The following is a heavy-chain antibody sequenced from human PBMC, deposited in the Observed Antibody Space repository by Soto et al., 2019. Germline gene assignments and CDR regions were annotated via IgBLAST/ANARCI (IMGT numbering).Heavy chain of an antibody. CDR2: INCNSGGT. J-gene: IGHJ3*02. D-gene: IGHD3-22*01. CDR3: ARARLPAYYDSSGSYVFDI. CDR1: GYTFTGYY. Sequence: ASVKVSCKASGYTFTGYYMHWVRQAPGQGLEWMGWINCNSGGTNYAQNFQGRVTMTRDTSISTAYMELSRPISDDTAMYYCARARLPAYYDSSGSYVFDIWGQGTMVTVSS. V-gene: IGHV1-2*02.